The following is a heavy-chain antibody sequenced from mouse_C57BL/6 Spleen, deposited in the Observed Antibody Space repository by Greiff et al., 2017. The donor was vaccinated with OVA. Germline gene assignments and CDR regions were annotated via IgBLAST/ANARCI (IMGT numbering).Heavy chain of an antibody. J-gene: IGHJ2*01. CDR2: IYPGDGDT. D-gene: IGHD1-1*01. CDR1: GYAFSSSW. Sequence: QVQLQQSGPELVKPGASVKISCKASGYAFSSSWMNWVKQRPGKGLEWIGRIYPGDGDTNYNGKFKGKATLTADKSSSTAYMQLSSLTSEDSAVYFCALITTVVAPYYFDYWGQGTTLTVSS. V-gene: IGHV1-82*01. CDR3: ALITTVVAPYYFDY.